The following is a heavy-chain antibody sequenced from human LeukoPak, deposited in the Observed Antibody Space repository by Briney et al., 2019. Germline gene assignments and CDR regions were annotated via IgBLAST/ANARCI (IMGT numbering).Heavy chain of an antibody. D-gene: IGHD3-9*01. J-gene: IGHJ4*02. V-gene: IGHV3-53*01. CDR2: ISDNGDSA. CDR1: GFSVSGNY. Sequence: PGGSLRLSCAASGFSVSGNYMSWVRQAPGKGLEWVSVISDNGDSAFYGDSVKGRFTMSRDNSKNTLFLQMNSLRAEDTAIYYCAPDLRGTDWSLDYWGQGTLVTVSS. CDR3: APDLRGTDWSLDY.